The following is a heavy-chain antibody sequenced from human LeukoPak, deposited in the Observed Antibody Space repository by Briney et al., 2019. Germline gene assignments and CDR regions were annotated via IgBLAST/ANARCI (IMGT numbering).Heavy chain of an antibody. V-gene: IGHV4-38-2*02. J-gene: IGHJ4*02. CDR3: ATRARDGYSDY. Sequence: SETLSLTCTVSGYSISSGYYWGWIRQPPGKGLEWIGSIYHSGSTYYNPSLKSRVTISVDTSKNQFSLKLSSVTAADTAVYYCATRARDGYSDYWGQGTLVTVSS. D-gene: IGHD5-24*01. CDR1: GYSISSGYY. CDR2: IYHSGST.